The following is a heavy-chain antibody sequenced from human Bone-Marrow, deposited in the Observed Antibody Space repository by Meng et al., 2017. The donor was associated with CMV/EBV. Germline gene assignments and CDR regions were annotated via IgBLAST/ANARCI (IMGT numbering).Heavy chain of an antibody. J-gene: IGHJ4*02. Sequence: GESLKISCAASGFTFDDYAMHWVRQAPGKGLVWVSRINSDGSSTSYADFVKGRFTISRDNAKNTLYLQMNSLRAEDTAVYYCARGVGTQDYWGQGTLVTVSS. D-gene: IGHD4-23*01. CDR1: GFTFDDYA. V-gene: IGHV3-74*01. CDR2: INSDGSST. CDR3: ARGVGTQDY.